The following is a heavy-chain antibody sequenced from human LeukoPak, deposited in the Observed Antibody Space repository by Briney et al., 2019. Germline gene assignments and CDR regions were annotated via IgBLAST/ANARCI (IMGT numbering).Heavy chain of an antibody. D-gene: IGHD1-1*01. V-gene: IGHV3-73*01. J-gene: IGHJ4*02. Sequence: AGGSLKLSCAASGFTFSGSAMHWVRQASGKGLEWVGRIRSKANSYATAYAASVKGRFTISRDDSKNTAYLQMNSLKTEDTAVYYCTSHNWNDEVYWGQGTLVTVSS. CDR1: GFTFSGSA. CDR3: TSHNWNDEVY. CDR2: IRSKANSYAT.